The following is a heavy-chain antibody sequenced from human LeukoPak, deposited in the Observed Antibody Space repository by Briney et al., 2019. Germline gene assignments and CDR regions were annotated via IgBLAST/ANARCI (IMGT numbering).Heavy chain of an antibody. J-gene: IGHJ4*02. V-gene: IGHV6-1*01. CDR1: GDSVSNTRSA. Sequence: SQTLSLTCAISGDSVSNTRSAWNWIRQSPSRGLEWLGRTYYRSKWYNDYAVSVKSRITINPDTSKNQFSLQLNSVTPEDTAVYYCAREVTMVRGVITHWGQGTLVTVSS. D-gene: IGHD3-10*01. CDR2: TYYRSKWYN. CDR3: AREVTMVRGVITH.